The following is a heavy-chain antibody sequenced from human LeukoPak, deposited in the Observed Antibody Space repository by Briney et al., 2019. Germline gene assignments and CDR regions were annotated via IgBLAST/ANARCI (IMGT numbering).Heavy chain of an antibody. V-gene: IGHV4-39*01. CDR3: AGYTATPSYFDY. D-gene: IGHD5-18*01. CDR1: GGSISSSSHY. Sequence: SETLSLTCTVSGGSISSSSHYWGWIRQSPGKGLELIGSIYYTGKTFYKPSLKSRVTMSLDTSKSQFSLKLSSVTAADTAVYYCAGYTATPSYFDYWGQGTLVTVSS. J-gene: IGHJ4*02. CDR2: IYYTGKT.